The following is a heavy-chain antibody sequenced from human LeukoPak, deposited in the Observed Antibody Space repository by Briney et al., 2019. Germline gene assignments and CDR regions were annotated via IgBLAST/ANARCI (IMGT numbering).Heavy chain of an antibody. D-gene: IGHD1-7*01. CDR2: IYYTGRT. J-gene: IGHJ2*01. CDR1: GGSYSGYY. CDR3: ARGRPGTGNYYFDL. V-gene: IGHV4-34*01. Sequence: SETLSLTCAVYGGSYSGYYWSWIRQPPGEGLEWGGEIYYTGRTSYKPSLRRRATIFGDKSKNQFSMRLPSVTAADTDLYYCARGRPGTGNYYFDLWGRGTLVTVSS.